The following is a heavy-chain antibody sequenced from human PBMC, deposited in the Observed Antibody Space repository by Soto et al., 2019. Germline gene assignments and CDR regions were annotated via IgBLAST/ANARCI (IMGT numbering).Heavy chain of an antibody. CDR3: ARMVYDFWETKYYFDY. Sequence: GPVKVSCKASGYTFTSYGISWVRQAPGQGLEWMGWISAYNGNTNYAQKLQGRVTMTTDTSTSTAYMELRSLRSDDTAVYYCARMVYDFWETKYYFDYWGQGTLVTVSS. D-gene: IGHD3-3*01. CDR2: ISAYNGNT. V-gene: IGHV1-18*01. CDR1: GYTFTSYG. J-gene: IGHJ4*02.